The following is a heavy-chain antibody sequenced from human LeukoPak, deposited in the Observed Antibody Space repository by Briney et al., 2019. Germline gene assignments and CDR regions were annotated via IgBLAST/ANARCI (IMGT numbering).Heavy chain of an antibody. CDR2: INWNGGST. CDR3: ARYMVSEYHNWFDP. Sequence: GGSLRLSCAASGFTFADYGMSWVRQAPGKGLEWVSGINWNGGSTGYAHSVKGRFTISRHNANNSLYMPMSSLRAEDTALYYCARYMVSEYHNWFDPWGQGTMVTVSS. CDR1: GFTFADYG. J-gene: IGHJ5*02. D-gene: IGHD5-18*01. V-gene: IGHV3-20*04.